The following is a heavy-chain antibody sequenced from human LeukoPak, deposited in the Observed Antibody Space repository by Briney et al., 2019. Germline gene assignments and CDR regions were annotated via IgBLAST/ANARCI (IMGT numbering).Heavy chain of an antibody. CDR2: ITGNGGTT. Sequence: GGSLRLSCAASGFTFSSYWMHWVRQAPGKGLEWVSGITGNGGTTDYADSVKGRFTISRDNSKNTLYLQMNSLRAEDSAVYYCAKDHYYDSSGHPWGQGTLVTVSS. CDR3: AKDHYYDSSGHP. V-gene: IGHV3-23*01. D-gene: IGHD3-22*01. CDR1: GFTFSSYW. J-gene: IGHJ5*02.